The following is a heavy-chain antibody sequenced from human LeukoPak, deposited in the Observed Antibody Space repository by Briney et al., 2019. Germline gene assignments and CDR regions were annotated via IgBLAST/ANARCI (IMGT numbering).Heavy chain of an antibody. V-gene: IGHV3-21*01. D-gene: IGHD3-10*01. J-gene: IGHJ5*02. CDR2: ISSSSSYI. CDR3: ARELSMVRGGRGFDP. CDR1: GFTFSSYS. Sequence: GVSLRLSCAASGFTFSSYSMNWVRQAPGKGLEWVSSISSSSSYIYYADSVKGRFTISRDNAKNSLYLQMNSLRAEDTAVYYCARELSMVRGGRGFDPWGQGTLVTVSS.